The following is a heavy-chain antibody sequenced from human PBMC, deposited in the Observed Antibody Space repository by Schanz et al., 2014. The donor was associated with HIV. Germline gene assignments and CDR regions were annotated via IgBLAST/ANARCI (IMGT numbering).Heavy chain of an antibody. CDR3: AKGTIFHGDCLDY. V-gene: IGHV3-33*06. J-gene: IGHJ4*02. CDR2: IWYDGSNK. CDR1: GFTFSNYG. Sequence: QVQLVESGGGVVQPGRSLRLSCAASGFTFSNYGMHWVRQAPGKGLEWVAVIWYDGSNKYYADSVKGRFTISRDNSKNTLYLQMNSLRGEDTAVYYCAKGTIFHGDCLDYWGQGTLVTVSS. D-gene: IGHD4-17*01.